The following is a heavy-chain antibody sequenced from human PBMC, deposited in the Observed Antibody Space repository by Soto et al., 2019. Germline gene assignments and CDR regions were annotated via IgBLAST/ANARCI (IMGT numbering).Heavy chain of an antibody. CDR1: GYTFTRNH. CDR2: INVATGNA. J-gene: IGHJ4*02. CDR3: ARDGTFASLAAIDH. V-gene: IGHV1-3*01. D-gene: IGHD3-16*02. Sequence: ASVKVSCKASGYTFTRNHMHWVRQAPGQGLEWMGFINVATGNARYSRKFQGRVILTRDTSASTIHMELSGLTTEDTAVYYCARDGTFASLAAIDHWGQGTPVIVSS.